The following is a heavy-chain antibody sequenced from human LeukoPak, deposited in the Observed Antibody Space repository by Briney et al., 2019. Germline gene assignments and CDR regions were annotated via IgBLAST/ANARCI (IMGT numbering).Heavy chain of an antibody. D-gene: IGHD2-2*01. CDR2: ISAYNGNT. Sequence: ASVKVSCKASGYTFTGYGISWVRQAPGQGLEWMGWISAYNGNTNYAQKLQGRVTMTTDTSTRTAYMELRSLRSDDTAVYYCARAPDIVVVPAAIDDAFDIWGQGTMVTVSS. CDR1: GYTFTGYG. J-gene: IGHJ3*02. CDR3: ARAPDIVVVPAAIDDAFDI. V-gene: IGHV1-18*01.